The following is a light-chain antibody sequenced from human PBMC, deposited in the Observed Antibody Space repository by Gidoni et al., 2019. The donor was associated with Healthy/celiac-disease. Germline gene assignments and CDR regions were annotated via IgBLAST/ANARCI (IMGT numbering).Light chain of an antibody. J-gene: IGKJ1*01. CDR1: QGISSY. CDR2: AAS. Sequence: PSSLSASAGDRVTITCRASQGISSYLDWYQQKPGKAPKLLIYAASTLQSGVPSRFSGSGSGTDFTLTISCLQSEDFATYYCQQYYSYPRTFGQGTKVEIK. V-gene: IGKV1-8*01. CDR3: QQYYSYPRT.